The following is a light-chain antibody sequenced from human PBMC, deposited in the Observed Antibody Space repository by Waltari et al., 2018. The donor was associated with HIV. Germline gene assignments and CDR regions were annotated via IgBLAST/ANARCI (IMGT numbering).Light chain of an antibody. J-gene: IGLJ3*02. CDR3: AAWDDSLNGRV. CDR2: SNN. Sequence: QSVLTQPPSASGTPGQRVTISCSGSSSNIGSNTVNWYQQLPGTAPKRLIYSNNQRPAGVPDRFSGSKSGTSASLAIRGLQSEDEADYYCAAWDDSLNGRVFGGGTKLTVL. CDR1: SSNIGSNT. V-gene: IGLV1-44*01.